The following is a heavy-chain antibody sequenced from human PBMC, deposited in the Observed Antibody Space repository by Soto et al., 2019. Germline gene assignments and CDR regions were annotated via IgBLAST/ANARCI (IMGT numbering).Heavy chain of an antibody. CDR2: IYYSGST. Sequence: QLQLQESGPGLVKPSETLSLTCTVSGGSISSSSYYWGWIRQPPGKGLEWIGSIYYSGSTYSNPSLKSRVTISVDTAKTQFSLKLSSVTAADTAVYYCASKPGLYNWNYVNWFDPWGQGTLVTVSS. V-gene: IGHV4-39*01. CDR1: GGSISSSSYY. CDR3: ASKPGLYNWNYVNWFDP. J-gene: IGHJ5*02. D-gene: IGHD1-7*01.